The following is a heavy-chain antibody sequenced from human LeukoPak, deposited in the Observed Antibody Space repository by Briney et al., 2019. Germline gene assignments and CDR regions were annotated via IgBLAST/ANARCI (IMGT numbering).Heavy chain of an antibody. Sequence: HAGGSLRLSCAASGFTVSSNYMSWVRQAPGKGLEWVSVIYSGGSTYYADSVKGRFTISRDNSKNTLYLQMNSLRAEDTAVYYCARDRRGFHYYYGMDVWGQGTTVTVYS. V-gene: IGHV3-66*01. CDR2: IYSGGST. CDR1: GFTVSSNY. J-gene: IGHJ6*02. D-gene: IGHD3-10*01. CDR3: ARDRRGFHYYYGMDV.